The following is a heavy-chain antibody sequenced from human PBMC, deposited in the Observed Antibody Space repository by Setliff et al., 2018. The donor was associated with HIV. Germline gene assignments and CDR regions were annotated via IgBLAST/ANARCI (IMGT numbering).Heavy chain of an antibody. CDR2: IYYSGST. Sequence: PSETLSLTCTVSGGSISSGGYYWSWIRQHPGKGLEWIGYIYYSGSTHYNPSLKSRVTISVDTSKNQFSLNLSSVTAADTAVYYCARDQGGPVDYWGQGTLVTVS. CDR1: GGSISSGGYY. V-gene: IGHV4-31*03. J-gene: IGHJ4*02. D-gene: IGHD3-16*01. CDR3: ARDQGGPVDY.